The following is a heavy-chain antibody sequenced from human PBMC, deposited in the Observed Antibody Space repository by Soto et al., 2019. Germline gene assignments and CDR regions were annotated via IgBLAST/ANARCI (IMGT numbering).Heavy chain of an antibody. V-gene: IGHV2-26*01. D-gene: IGHD3-9*01. CDR2: IFSNDEK. Sequence: QVTLKESGPVLVKPTETLTLTCTVSGFSLSNARMGVSWIRQPPGKALEWLAHIFSNDEKSYSTSLKSRLTTSKDTSKSQVVLTMTNMDPVDTATYYCARITHYDILTGYYGYFDYWGQGTLVTVSS. J-gene: IGHJ4*02. CDR3: ARITHYDILTGYYGYFDY. CDR1: GFSLSNARMG.